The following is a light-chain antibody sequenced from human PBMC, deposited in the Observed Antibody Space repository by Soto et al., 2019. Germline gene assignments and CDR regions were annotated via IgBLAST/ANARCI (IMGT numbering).Light chain of an antibody. Sequence: EIVMTQSPATLSVSPGERATLSCRASQSVRSNLAWYQQKPGQTPRLLIYDASARATGIPARFSGSGPGTEFTLTISSLQSEDFAVYYCQQYNNWPPLTFGQGTRLEIK. CDR3: QQYNNWPPLT. V-gene: IGKV3-15*01. CDR1: QSVRSN. J-gene: IGKJ5*01. CDR2: DAS.